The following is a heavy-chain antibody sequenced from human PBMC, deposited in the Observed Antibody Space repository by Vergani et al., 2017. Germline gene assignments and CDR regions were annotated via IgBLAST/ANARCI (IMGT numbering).Heavy chain of an antibody. Sequence: QVQLQESGPGLVKPSQTLSLTCAVSGGSISSGGYYWSWIRQHPGKGLEWIGYIYYSGSTYYNPSLKSRVTISVDTSKNQFSLKLSSVTAADAAVYYCARAPIGSTMFGVVIIRFAFDIWGQGTMVTVSS. CDR2: IYYSGST. CDR3: ARAPIGSTMFGVVIIRFAFDI. CDR1: GGSISSGGYY. V-gene: IGHV4-31*11. J-gene: IGHJ3*02. D-gene: IGHD3-3*01.